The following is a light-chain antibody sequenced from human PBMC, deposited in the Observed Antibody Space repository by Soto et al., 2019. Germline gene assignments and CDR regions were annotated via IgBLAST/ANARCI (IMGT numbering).Light chain of an antibody. CDR1: SSNLGAGYD. V-gene: IGLV1-40*01. CDR2: ADT. J-gene: IGLJ2*01. CDR3: SSYTTIKTVV. Sequence: QSVLTQPPSISGAPGQRVTISCTGTSSNLGAGYDAHWVQFLPGKAPKLLIFADTIRRPGVPDRFSGSKSGTSASLAITGLQTEDEADYHCSSYTTIKTVVFGGGTKLTVL.